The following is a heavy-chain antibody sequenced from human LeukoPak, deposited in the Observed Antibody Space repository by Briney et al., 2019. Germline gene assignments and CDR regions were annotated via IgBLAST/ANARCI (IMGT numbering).Heavy chain of an antibody. Sequence: GGSLRLSCAASGFTFSSYWMSWVRQAPGKGLEWVANIKQDGSKKYYVDSVKGRFTISRDNAKNSLYLQMNSLRAEDTAVYYCARGRTPYCGGDCYSYYYYMDVWGKGTTVTVSS. CDR2: IKQDGSKK. V-gene: IGHV3-7*01. CDR1: GFTFSSYW. D-gene: IGHD2-21*01. CDR3: ARGRTPYCGGDCYSYYYYMDV. J-gene: IGHJ6*03.